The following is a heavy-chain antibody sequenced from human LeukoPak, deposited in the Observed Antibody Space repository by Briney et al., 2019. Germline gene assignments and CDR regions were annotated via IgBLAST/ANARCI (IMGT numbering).Heavy chain of an antibody. V-gene: IGHV4-39*07. Sequence: PSETLSLTCTVSGDSISSSNYYWGWIRQSPGKGLEWIASIHYSGNTYYNPSLRSRVTISIDTSKKHFFLKLKSVTAADTAVYYCATGYGDFRVEGRYFYSWGQGTLVTVSS. D-gene: IGHD4-17*01. J-gene: IGHJ4*02. CDR2: IHYSGNT. CDR3: ATGYGDFRVEGRYFYS. CDR1: GDSISSSNYY.